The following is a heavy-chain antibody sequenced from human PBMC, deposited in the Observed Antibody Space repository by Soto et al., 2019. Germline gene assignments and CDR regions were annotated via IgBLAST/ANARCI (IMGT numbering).Heavy chain of an antibody. D-gene: IGHD2-8*01. CDR3: AGVETQRYYYGMDV. CDR2: IIPIFGTA. CDR1: GGTFSSYA. V-gene: IGHV1-69*12. Sequence: QVQLVQSGAEVKKPGSSVKVSCKASGGTFSSYAISWVRQAPGQGLEWMGGIIPIFGTADYAQKFQGRVTITADDSTSTAYMEPSSLRSEDTDVYYCAGVETQRYYYGMDVWGQGTTVTVSS. J-gene: IGHJ6*02.